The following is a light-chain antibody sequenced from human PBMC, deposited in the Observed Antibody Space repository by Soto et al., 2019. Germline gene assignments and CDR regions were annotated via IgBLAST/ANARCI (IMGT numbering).Light chain of an antibody. CDR2: EVN. J-gene: IGLJ1*01. V-gene: IGLV2-23*02. CDR1: SSDVGSYYP. Sequence: QSALTQPAYMSGSPVQSSTIFCTGTSSDVGSYYPVSWFQQHPGKAPKLIIYEVNKRPSRVSDRFSGSKSGNTASLTISGLQAADEAEYYCCSYAGDTTFFVFGTGTKLPVL. CDR3: CSYAGDTTFFV.